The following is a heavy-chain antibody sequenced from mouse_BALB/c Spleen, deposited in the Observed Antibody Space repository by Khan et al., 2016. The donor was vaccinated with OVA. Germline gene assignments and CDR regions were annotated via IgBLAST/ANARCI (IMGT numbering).Heavy chain of an antibody. J-gene: IGHJ3*01. V-gene: IGHV1-7*01. CDR2: IDPSTGYT. Sequence: QVQLEESGAELAKPGASVKMSCKASGYTFTNYWMHWVKQRPGKGLEWIGYIDPSTGYTEYNQKFKDKATLTTDKSSSTAYMQLSSLTSEDTAVYKGARRGLYCVFAYWGQGTLVTVSA. CDR1: GYTFTNYW. CDR3: ARRGLYCVFAY. D-gene: IGHD1-3*01.